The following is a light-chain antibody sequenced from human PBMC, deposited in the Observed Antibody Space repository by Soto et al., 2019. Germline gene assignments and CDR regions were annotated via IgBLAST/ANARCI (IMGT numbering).Light chain of an antibody. Sequence: IQLTQSPSSLSASVGDRVTITCRASQGISSYLAWYQQKPGKAPKLLIYAASTLQSGVPSRFSGSGSGTEFTLTISILQAEDFATYYCQQLNSYPLITFGQGTRLESK. CDR3: QQLNSYPLIT. CDR2: AAS. CDR1: QGISSY. J-gene: IGKJ5*01. V-gene: IGKV1-9*01.